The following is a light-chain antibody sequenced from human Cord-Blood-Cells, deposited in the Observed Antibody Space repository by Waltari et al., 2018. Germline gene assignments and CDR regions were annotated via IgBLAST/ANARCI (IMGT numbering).Light chain of an antibody. CDR3: CSYAGSSTYVV. V-gene: IGLV2-23*02. J-gene: IGLJ2*01. Sequence: QSALTQPASVSGSPGQAITISCTGTSRDVGSYNLVSWYQQHPGKAPKRMIYEVSKRPSGVSNRFSGSKSGNTASLTISGLQAEDEADYYCCSYAGSSTYVVFGGGTKLTVL. CDR1: SRDVGSYNL. CDR2: EVS.